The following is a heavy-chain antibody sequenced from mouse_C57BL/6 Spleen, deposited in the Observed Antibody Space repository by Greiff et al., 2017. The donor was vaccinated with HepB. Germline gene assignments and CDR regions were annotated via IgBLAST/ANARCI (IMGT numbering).Heavy chain of an antibody. CDR3: VRDKVVATDYYAMDY. CDR2: IRSKSSNYAT. D-gene: IGHD1-1*01. J-gene: IGHJ4*01. Sequence: EVMLVESGGGLVQPKGSLKLSCAASGFTFNTYAMHWVRQAPGKGLKWVARIRSKSSNYATYYADSVKDRFTISRDDSQSMLYLQMNNLKTEDTAMYYCVRDKVVATDYYAMDYWGQGTSVTVSS. CDR1: GFTFNTYA. V-gene: IGHV10-3*01.